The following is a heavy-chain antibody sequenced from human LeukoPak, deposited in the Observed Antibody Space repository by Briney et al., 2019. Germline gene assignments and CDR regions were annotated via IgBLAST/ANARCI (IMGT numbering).Heavy chain of an antibody. V-gene: IGHV3-7*01. Sequence: GGSLRLSCAASGFTFSSYWMSWVRQAPGKGLEWVANIKQDGSEKYYVDSVKGRFTISRDNAKNSLYLQRNSLRAEDTAVYYCARERFAGSFDYWGQGTLVTVSS. CDR1: GFTFSSYW. CDR2: IKQDGSEK. J-gene: IGHJ4*02. CDR3: ARERFAGSFDY. D-gene: IGHD3-10*01.